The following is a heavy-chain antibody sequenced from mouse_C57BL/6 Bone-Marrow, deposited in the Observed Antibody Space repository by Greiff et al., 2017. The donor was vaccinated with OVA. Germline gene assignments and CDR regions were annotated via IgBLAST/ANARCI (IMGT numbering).Heavy chain of an antibody. CDR2: IWSDGST. D-gene: IGHD2-4*01. V-gene: IGHV2-6*03. CDR1: GFSLTSYG. Sequence: QVQLQQSGPGLVAPSQSLSITCTVSGFSLTSYGVHWVRQPPGKGLEWMVVIWSDGSTTYNSALKYRRSISKDNSKSQVFLKMNSLQTDDTAMYYCAITYDYDRAWFAYWGQGTLVTVSA. J-gene: IGHJ3*01. CDR3: AITYDYDRAWFAY.